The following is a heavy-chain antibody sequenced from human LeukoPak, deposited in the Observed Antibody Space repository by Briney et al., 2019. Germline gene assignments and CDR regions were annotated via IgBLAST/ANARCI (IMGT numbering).Heavy chain of an antibody. J-gene: IGHJ4*02. D-gene: IGHD3-22*01. V-gene: IGHV3-23*01. CDR1: GFTFSSYA. CDR2: ISGSGGST. Sequence: GGSLRLSCAASGFTFSSYAMSWVRQAPGKGLEWVSAISGSGGSTYYADSVKGRFTISRDNSKNTLYLQMNSLRAEDTAVYYCARVYYDSSGYQEDYWGQGTLVTVSS. CDR3: ARVYYDSSGYQEDY.